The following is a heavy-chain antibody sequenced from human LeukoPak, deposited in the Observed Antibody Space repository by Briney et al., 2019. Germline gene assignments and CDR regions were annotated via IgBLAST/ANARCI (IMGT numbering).Heavy chain of an antibody. J-gene: IGHJ4*02. Sequence: PSETLSLTCTVSGGAITSAGYHWSWIRQPPGKGLEWIGYIYHDESTYYNPSLKGRVTISVDRPKNQFSLKLTSVTAADTAVYYCARWADFWGQGTLVTVSS. CDR1: GGAITSAGYH. CDR3: ARWADF. CDR2: IYHDEST. V-gene: IGHV4-30-2*01.